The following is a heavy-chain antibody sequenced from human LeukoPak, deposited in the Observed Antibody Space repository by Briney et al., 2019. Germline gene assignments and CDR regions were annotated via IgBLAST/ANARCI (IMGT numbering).Heavy chain of an antibody. J-gene: IGHJ4*02. D-gene: IGHD1-26*01. Sequence: ASVKXSCKASGYTFTGYYMHWVRQAPGQGLEWMGWINPNSGGTNYAQKFQGRVTMTRDTSISTAYMELSRLRSDDTAVYYCARVASGSYYFDYWGQGTLVTVSS. V-gene: IGHV1-2*02. CDR3: ARVASGSYYFDY. CDR1: GYTFTGYY. CDR2: INPNSGGT.